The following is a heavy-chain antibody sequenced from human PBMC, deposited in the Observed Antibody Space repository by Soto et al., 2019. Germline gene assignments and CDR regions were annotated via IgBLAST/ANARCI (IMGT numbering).Heavy chain of an antibody. CDR2: INHSGST. D-gene: IGHD2-2*01. V-gene: IGHV4-34*01. CDR3: ARVRVPAARYYYYYYMDV. J-gene: IGHJ6*03. CDR1: GGSFSGYY. Sequence: SLTCAVYGGSFSGYYWSWIRQPPGKGLEWIGEINHSGSTNYNPSLKSRVTISVDTSKNQFSLKLSSVTAADTAVYYCARVRVPAARYYYYYYMDVWGKGTTVTVSS.